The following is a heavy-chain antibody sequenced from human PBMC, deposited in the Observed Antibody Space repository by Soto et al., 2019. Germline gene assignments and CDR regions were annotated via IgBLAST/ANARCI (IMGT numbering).Heavy chain of an antibody. CDR2: FDPGDGET. J-gene: IGHJ3*01. D-gene: IGHD3-22*01. CDR3: AIRSLIDSTSYYRHDAFDV. Sequence: QVHLVQSGAEVKKPGASVRVSCKVSGYILTELSIHWVRQAPGKGLEWMGGFDPGDGETIYAQVFQGRITMTEDTSTDTAYMERSSLRSEVTAVYYWAIRSLIDSTSYYRHDAFDVWGQGTRVTVSS. V-gene: IGHV1-24*01. CDR1: GYILTELS.